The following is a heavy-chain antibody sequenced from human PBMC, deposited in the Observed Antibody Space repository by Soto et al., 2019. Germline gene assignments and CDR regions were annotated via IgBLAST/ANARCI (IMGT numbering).Heavy chain of an antibody. D-gene: IGHD6-6*01. J-gene: IGHJ5*02. CDR3: ASEDAARIERWFDA. CDR1: GGSIISASYS. Sequence: QVQLQESGPRLVKPSQTLSLSCAVSGGSIISASYSWNWIRQSPGRGMEWIGHIYSSGSTYYHPSLKSRVSISVDTSNNQFSLKLTSVTAADTAVYFCASEDAARIERWFDAWGQGILVTVSS. V-gene: IGHV4-31*11. CDR2: IYSSGST.